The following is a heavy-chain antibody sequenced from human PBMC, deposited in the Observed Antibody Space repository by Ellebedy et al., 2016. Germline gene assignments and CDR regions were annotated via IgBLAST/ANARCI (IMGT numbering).Heavy chain of an antibody. CDR2: IYYTGSA. Sequence: SETLSLTXTVSGGSISSGASYWSWIRQPPGKGLEWIGYIYYTGSANYNPSLKSRVTISVDTSKNQFSLKVTSVTAADTAVYYCAKDKGSSTSWSMPFDYWGQGTLVTVSS. D-gene: IGHD6-13*01. J-gene: IGHJ4*02. CDR1: GGSISSGASY. V-gene: IGHV4-31*03. CDR3: AKDKGSSTSWSMPFDY.